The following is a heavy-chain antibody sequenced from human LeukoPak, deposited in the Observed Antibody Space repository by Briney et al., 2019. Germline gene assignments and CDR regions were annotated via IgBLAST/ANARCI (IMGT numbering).Heavy chain of an antibody. CDR3: AKAQVRGVITMEDY. D-gene: IGHD3-10*01. Sequence: GGSLRLFCAASGFTFSINAMTWVRQAPGKGLEWVSAISGSGGTPYYADSVKGRFTISRDNSKNTLYLQMNSLRAEDTAVYYCAKAQVRGVITMEDYWGQGTLVSVSS. CDR1: GFTFSINA. V-gene: IGHV3-23*01. J-gene: IGHJ4*02. CDR2: ISGSGGTP.